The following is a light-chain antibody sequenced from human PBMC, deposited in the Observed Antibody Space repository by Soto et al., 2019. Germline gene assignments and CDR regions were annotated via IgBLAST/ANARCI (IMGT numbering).Light chain of an antibody. CDR1: QSIRTY. CDR2: NAS. Sequence: EIVLTQSPATLSLFPGERATLSCRASQSIRTYLAWYQQKPGQAPRLLISNASNRATGIPARFSGSGSGTDFSLTLSSLEAEDFAVYYCHQRSNWPRTFGGGTKVEIK. V-gene: IGKV3-11*01. J-gene: IGKJ4*01. CDR3: HQRSNWPRT.